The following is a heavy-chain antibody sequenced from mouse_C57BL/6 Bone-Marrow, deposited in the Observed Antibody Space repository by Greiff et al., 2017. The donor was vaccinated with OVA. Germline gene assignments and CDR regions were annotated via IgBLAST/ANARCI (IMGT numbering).Heavy chain of an antibody. V-gene: IGHV5-17*01. D-gene: IGHD1-1*01. Sequence: EVQGVESGGGLVKPGGSLKLSCAASGFTFSDYGMHWVRQAPEKGLEWVAYISSGSSTIYYADTVQGRFTISRDNANNTLFLQMTSLRSEDTAMYYCARPPFYYGSSYHYFDYWGQGTTLTVSS. J-gene: IGHJ2*01. CDR2: ISSGSSTI. CDR1: GFTFSDYG. CDR3: ARPPFYYGSSYHYFDY.